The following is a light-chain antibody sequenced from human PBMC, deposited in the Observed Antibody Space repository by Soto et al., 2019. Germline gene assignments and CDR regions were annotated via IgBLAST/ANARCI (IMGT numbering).Light chain of an antibody. CDR1: QSLLHSNGYTY. V-gene: IGKV2-28*01. Sequence: DIVMTRSPLSLPVTPGEPASISCRSSQSLLHSNGYTYLDWYLQRTGQFPQLLIYLRSNRASGVPDRFSGSGSVTDFTLIISRLEADDVWVYCCMQSLQPPVTFGQGTRLEIK. CDR3: MQSLQPPVT. J-gene: IGKJ5*01. CDR2: LRS.